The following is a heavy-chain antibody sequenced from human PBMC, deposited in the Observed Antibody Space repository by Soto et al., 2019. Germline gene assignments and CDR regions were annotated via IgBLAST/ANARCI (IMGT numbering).Heavy chain of an antibody. D-gene: IGHD3-10*01. CDR3: ARGLILWFGELSRRGGYYYYMDV. Sequence: QVQLQQWGAGLLKPSETLSLTCAVYGGSFSGYQWSWIRQTPGKGLEWIGGINDSGDINYNPSLKSRVTVWVESPKTQISLGLSSVTAADTAVYYCARGLILWFGELSRRGGYYYYMDVWGQGTTVTVSS. J-gene: IGHJ6*03. CDR1: GGSFSGYQ. CDR2: INDSGDI. V-gene: IGHV4-34*01.